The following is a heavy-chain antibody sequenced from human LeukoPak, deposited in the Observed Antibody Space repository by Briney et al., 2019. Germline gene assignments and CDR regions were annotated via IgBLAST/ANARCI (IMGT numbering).Heavy chain of an antibody. CDR1: GGSIRSSNYY. CDR2: IFYSGST. V-gene: IGHV4-39*07. D-gene: IGHD5-24*01. CDR3: ARLLRRDGYLY. J-gene: IGHJ4*02. Sequence: SETLSLTCTVSGGSIRSSNYYWGWIRQPPGMGLEWIGYIFYSGSTYYNPSLKSRVTISVDTSKKQFSLRLRSVTAADTAVYYCARLLRRDGYLYWGQGTLVTVSS.